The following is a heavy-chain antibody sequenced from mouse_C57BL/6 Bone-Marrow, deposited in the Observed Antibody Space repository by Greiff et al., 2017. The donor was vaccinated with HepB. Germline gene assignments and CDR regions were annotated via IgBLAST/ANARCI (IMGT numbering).Heavy chain of an antibody. CDR3: ARPLTGAWFAY. V-gene: IGHV1-64*01. D-gene: IGHD4-1*01. CDR2: IHPNSGST. CDR1: GYTFTSYW. Sequence: QVQLQQPGAELVKPGASVKLSCKASGYTFTSYWMHWVKQRPGQGLEWIGMIHPNSGSTNYNEKFKSKATLTVDKSSSTAYMQLSSLTSEDSAVYDCARPLTGAWFAYWGQGTLVTVSA. J-gene: IGHJ3*01.